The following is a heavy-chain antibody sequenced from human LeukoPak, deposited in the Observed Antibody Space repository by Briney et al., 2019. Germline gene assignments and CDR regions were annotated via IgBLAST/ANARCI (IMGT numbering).Heavy chain of an antibody. CDR2: INHSGST. D-gene: IGHD3-9*01. Sequence: SETLSLTCAVCGGSFSGYYWSWIRQPPGKGLEWIGEINHSGSTNYNPSLKSRVTISVDTSKNQFSLKLSSVTAADTAVYYCARKGNYDTLTGYYTSSFDYWGQGTLVTVSS. V-gene: IGHV4-34*01. J-gene: IGHJ4*02. CDR1: GGSFSGYY. CDR3: ARKGNYDTLTGYYTSSFDY.